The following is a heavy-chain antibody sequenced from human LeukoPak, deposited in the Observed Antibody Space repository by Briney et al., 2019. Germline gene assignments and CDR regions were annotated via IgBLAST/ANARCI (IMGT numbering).Heavy chain of an antibody. V-gene: IGHV4-59*08. CDR2: IYYSGTT. D-gene: IGHD1-26*01. Sequence: SETLSLTCTVSGGSISNYYWSWIRQPPGKGLEWIGYIYYSGTTNYNPSLKSRVTISVDTSKNQFSLKLSSVTAADTAVYYCARHVAVGETAWGQGTLVTVSS. J-gene: IGHJ5*02. CDR1: GGSISNYY. CDR3: ARHVAVGETA.